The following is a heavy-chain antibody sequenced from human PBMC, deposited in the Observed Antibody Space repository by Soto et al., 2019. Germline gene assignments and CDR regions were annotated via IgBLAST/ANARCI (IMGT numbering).Heavy chain of an antibody. V-gene: IGHV1-46*01. CDR2: INPSGGST. J-gene: IGHJ6*02. CDR3: ARALIQTQGGMLKRGHYYYYYGMDV. Sequence: QVQLVQSGAEVKKPGSSVKVSCKASGGTFSSYAISWVRQAPGQGLEWMGIINPSGGSTSYAQKFQGRVTMTRDTSTSTVYMELSSLRSEDTAVYYCARALIQTQGGMLKRGHYYYYYGMDVWGQGTTVTVSS. CDR1: GGTFSSYA. D-gene: IGHD2-8*01.